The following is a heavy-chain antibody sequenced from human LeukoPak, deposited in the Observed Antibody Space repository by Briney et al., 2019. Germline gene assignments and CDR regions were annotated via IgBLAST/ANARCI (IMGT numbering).Heavy chain of an antibody. CDR3: ARVSIYGRSYLDY. CDR2: IHRGGST. D-gene: IGHD3-10*01. J-gene: IGHJ4*02. CDR1: GYSISSGFY. Sequence: SETLSLICTVSGYSISSGFYWGWIRQPPGKGLEWIGTIHRGGSTNYNPSLQSRVTISVDTSKIQFSLHLSSVTVADTAMYYCARVSIYGRSYLDYWGQGTLVTVSS. V-gene: IGHV4-38-2*02.